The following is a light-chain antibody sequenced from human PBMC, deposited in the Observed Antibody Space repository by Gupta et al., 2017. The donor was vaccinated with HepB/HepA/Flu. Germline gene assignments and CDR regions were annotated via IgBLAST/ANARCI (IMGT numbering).Light chain of an antibody. CDR1: QRVSSN. CDR3: QQYHNWPLT. Sequence: EIVMTQSPATLSVSPGERATLSCRASQRVSSNLAWYQQKPGQAPRLLIYGASTRATGIPDRFSGSGSGTEFTLTISSLQSEDFSVYYCQQYHNWPLTFGGGTKVEIK. CDR2: GAS. J-gene: IGKJ4*01. V-gene: IGKV3-15*01.